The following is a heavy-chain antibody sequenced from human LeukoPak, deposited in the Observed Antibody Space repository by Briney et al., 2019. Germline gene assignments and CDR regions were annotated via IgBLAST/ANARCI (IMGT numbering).Heavy chain of an antibody. Sequence: GGSLRLSCAASGFTFSDYYMSWIRQAPGKGLEWVSYISSSGSTIYYSDSVKGRFTISIDNSKNTLYLQMNRLRAEDTAVYYCARRAGAYTHPYDYWGQGTLVTVSS. D-gene: IGHD3-16*01. CDR3: ARRAGAYTHPYDY. J-gene: IGHJ4*02. V-gene: IGHV3-11*01. CDR2: ISSSGSTI. CDR1: GFTFSDYY.